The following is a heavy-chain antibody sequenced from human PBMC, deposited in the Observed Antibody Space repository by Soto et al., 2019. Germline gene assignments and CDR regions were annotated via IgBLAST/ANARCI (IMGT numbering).Heavy chain of an antibody. CDR3: ARSNWYSEY. CDR2: IYYTGST. Sequence: QVQLQESGPGLVKPSETLSLTCTVSGGSINNHYWNWIRQPPGKGLEWIGYIYYTGSTNYNPSLKSRVTISVDTSKNQFSLNLTSLTAADTAIYYCARSNWYSEYWGQGTLVTVSS. V-gene: IGHV4-59*11. D-gene: IGHD7-27*01. CDR1: GGSINNHY. J-gene: IGHJ4*02.